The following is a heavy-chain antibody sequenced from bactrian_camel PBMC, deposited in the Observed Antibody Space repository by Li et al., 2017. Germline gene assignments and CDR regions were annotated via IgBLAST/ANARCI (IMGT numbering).Heavy chain of an antibody. Sequence: HVQLVESGGGSVQVGGSLRLSCVASGYVDGYRFTDRCMGWFRQVPGKQREKVALIGSDRATHYSQSVKGRFTISKDSAKNTLYLQMNNLKPEDTAMYYCGTNKYCRSSACCNSDFSHWGQGTQVTVS. CDR1: GYVDGYRF. V-gene: IGHV3S53*01. CDR3: GTNKYCRSSACCNSDFSH. J-gene: IGHJ4*01. D-gene: IGHD6*01. CDR2: IGSDRAT.